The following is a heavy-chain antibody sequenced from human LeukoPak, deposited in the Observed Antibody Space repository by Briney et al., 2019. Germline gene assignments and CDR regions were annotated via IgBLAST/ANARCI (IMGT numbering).Heavy chain of an antibody. J-gene: IGHJ4*02. CDR1: GYTFTDYG. Sequence: ASVKVSCKTSGYTFTDYGISWVRQAPGQGLEWMGWISAYTGDTGYSQKFQGRVTMTADTSTSTAYMELRSLRSDDTAVYYCARVNQDRVDGWYSFDYWGQGTLVTVSS. D-gene: IGHD6-19*01. V-gene: IGHV1-18*01. CDR2: ISAYTGDT. CDR3: ARVNQDRVDGWYSFDY.